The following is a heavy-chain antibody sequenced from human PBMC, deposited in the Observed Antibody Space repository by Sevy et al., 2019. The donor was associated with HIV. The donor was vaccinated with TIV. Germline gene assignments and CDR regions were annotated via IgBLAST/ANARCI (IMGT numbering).Heavy chain of an antibody. V-gene: IGHV1-46*01. J-gene: IGHJ5*02. Sequence: ASVKVSCKASGYTFTSYYMHWVRQAPGQGLEWMGIINPSGGSTSYAQKFQGRVTMTRDTSTSTVYMELSSLRSEDTAVYYCATDLRRIAVAGTPTRFDPWGQGTLVTVSS. CDR2: INPSGGST. D-gene: IGHD6-19*01. CDR3: ATDLRRIAVAGTPTRFDP. CDR1: GYTFTSYY.